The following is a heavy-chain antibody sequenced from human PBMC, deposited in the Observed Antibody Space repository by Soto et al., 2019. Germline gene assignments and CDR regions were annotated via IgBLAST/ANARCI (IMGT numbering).Heavy chain of an antibody. CDR3: AREKGYISGPKSCDY. Sequence: PSETLSLTCTVSGASISSGDYFWSWIRQSPGKGLEWIGYIYDSGSSYYNPSLKSRVTMSVDTSKNQFSLKLRSVTAADTAVYYCAREKGYISGPKSCDYWGQGTLVTVSS. J-gene: IGHJ4*02. D-gene: IGHD5-12*01. V-gene: IGHV4-30-4*01. CDR2: IYDSGSS. CDR1: GASISSGDYF.